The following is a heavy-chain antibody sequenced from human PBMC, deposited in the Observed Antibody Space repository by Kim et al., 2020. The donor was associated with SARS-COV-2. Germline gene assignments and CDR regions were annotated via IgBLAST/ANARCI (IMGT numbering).Heavy chain of an antibody. CDR1: GYSFTSYW. CDR3: AMEAAAGITPTKFDY. CDR2: IYPGDSDT. V-gene: IGHV5-51*01. Sequence: GESLKISCKGSGYSFTSYWIGWVRQMPGKGLEWMGIIYPGDSDTRYSPSFQGQVTISADKSISTAYLQWSSLKASDTAMYYCAMEAAAGITPTKFDYWGQGTLVTVSS. J-gene: IGHJ4*02. D-gene: IGHD6-13*01.